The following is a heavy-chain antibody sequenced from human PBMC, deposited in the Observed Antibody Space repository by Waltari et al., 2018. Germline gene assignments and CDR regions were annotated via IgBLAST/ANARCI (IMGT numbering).Heavy chain of an antibody. Sequence: QVQLVQSGAEVKKPGSSVKVSCKASGGTFSSYAISWVRQAPGQGLEWMGGIIPIFGTANYAQKFQGRVTITADESTSTAYMELSSLRSEDTAVYYCAREGAGVTTMSWEDYYYGMDVWGQGTTVTVSS. CDR2: IIPIFGTA. CDR3: AREGAGVTTMSWEDYYYGMDV. D-gene: IGHD4-17*01. CDR1: GGTFSSYA. V-gene: IGHV1-69*13. J-gene: IGHJ6*02.